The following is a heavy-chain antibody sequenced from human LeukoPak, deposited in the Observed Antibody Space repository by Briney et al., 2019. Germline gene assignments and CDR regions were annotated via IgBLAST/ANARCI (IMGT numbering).Heavy chain of an antibody. CDR2: ISTSGST. Sequence: SKTLSLPCNVPGGSISRGSYYWSCIRHPAGQGLEWIRRISTSGSTTYNPSLKSRVTMSVDKSKNQFSLKLSSVTAAYTVVYYCARASSASPYYYDSSGYYYDNWFDPWGQGTLVTVSS. D-gene: IGHD3-22*01. CDR1: GGSISRGSYY. J-gene: IGHJ5*02. V-gene: IGHV4-61*02. CDR3: ARASSASPYYYDSSGYYYDNWFDP.